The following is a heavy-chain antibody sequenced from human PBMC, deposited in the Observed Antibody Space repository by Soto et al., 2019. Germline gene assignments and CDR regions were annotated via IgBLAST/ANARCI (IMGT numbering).Heavy chain of an antibody. CDR3: ARGIRMGYYYDSSGSFDY. D-gene: IGHD3-22*01. CDR1: GGSFSGYY. J-gene: IGHJ4*02. V-gene: IGHV4-34*01. CDR2: INHSGST. Sequence: PSETLSLTCAVYGGSFSGYYWSWIRQPPGKGLEWIGEINHSGSTNYNPSLKSRVTISVDTSKNQFSLKLSSVTAADTAVYYCARGIRMGYYYDSSGSFDYWGQGTLVTVSS.